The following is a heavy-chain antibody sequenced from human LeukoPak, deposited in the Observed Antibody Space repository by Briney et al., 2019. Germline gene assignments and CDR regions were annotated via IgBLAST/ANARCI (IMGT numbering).Heavy chain of an antibody. CDR2: ISSSSSYI. V-gene: IGHV3-21*01. CDR3: ARGGATTSQFDY. D-gene: IGHD1-26*01. CDR1: GFTFSSYS. Sequence: GGSLRLSCAASGFTFSSYSMNWARQAPGKGLEWVSSISSSSSYIYYADSVKGRFTISGDNAKNSLYLQMNSLRAEDTAVYYCARGGATTSQFDYWGQGTLVTVSS. J-gene: IGHJ4*02.